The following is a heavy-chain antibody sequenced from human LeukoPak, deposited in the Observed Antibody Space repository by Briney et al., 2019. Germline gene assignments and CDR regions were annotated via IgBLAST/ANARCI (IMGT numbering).Heavy chain of an antibody. J-gene: IGHJ6*03. CDR2: MYYTGSH. CDR3: ARGPPGGRYYDYYYFYMDV. D-gene: IGHD3-3*01. Sequence: SETLSLTCTVSGDSISSYYWSWIRQSPGKGLEWIGFMYYTGSHNYNPSLESRVTISVDTSKNELFLKLASVTAADAAVYYCARGPPGGRYYDYYYFYMDVWGKGTTVTVSS. V-gene: IGHV4-59*01. CDR1: GDSISSYY.